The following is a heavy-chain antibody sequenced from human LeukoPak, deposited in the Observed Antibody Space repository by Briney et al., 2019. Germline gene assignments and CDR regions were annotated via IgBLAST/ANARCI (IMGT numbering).Heavy chain of an antibody. CDR1: GYTFTSYY. D-gene: IGHD3-9*01. J-gene: IGHJ4*02. Sequence: EASVKVSCKASGYTFTSYYMHWVRQAPGQGLEWMGIINPSGGSTSYAQKFQGRVTMTRDTATSTVYMELSSLRSEDTAVYYCARELYDILTGRPLDYWGQGTLVTVSS. V-gene: IGHV1-46*01. CDR2: INPSGGST. CDR3: ARELYDILTGRPLDY.